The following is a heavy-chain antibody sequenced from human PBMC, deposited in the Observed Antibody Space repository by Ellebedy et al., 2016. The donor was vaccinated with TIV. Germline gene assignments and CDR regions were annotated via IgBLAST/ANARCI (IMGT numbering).Heavy chain of an antibody. CDR3: VRGGAAPHNRYFDF. CDR2: FGSGGDA. J-gene: IGHJ2*01. CDR1: GFTFRIYD. Sequence: GESLKISCAASGFTFRIYDMHWVRQSIGKGLEWVSAFGSGGDAYHPASVKGRFTISRENAKNSVYLQMNSLRVGDTAVYYCVRGGAAPHNRYFDFWGRGTLVTVSS. D-gene: IGHD1-14*01. V-gene: IGHV3-13*01.